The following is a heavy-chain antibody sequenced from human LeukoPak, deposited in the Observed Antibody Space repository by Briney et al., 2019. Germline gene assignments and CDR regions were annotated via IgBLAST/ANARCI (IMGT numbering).Heavy chain of an antibody. CDR1: GYTFTSYA. D-gene: IGHD5-12*01. Sequence: GASVKVSCKASGYTFTSYAMNWVRQAPGQGLEWMGWINTNTGNPTYAQGFTGRFVFSLDTSVSTAYLQISSLKAEDTAVYYCARVSIVATNVYYHYYMDVWGKGTTVTVSS. CDR3: ARVSIVATNVYYHYYMDV. J-gene: IGHJ6*03. V-gene: IGHV7-4-1*02. CDR2: INTNTGNP.